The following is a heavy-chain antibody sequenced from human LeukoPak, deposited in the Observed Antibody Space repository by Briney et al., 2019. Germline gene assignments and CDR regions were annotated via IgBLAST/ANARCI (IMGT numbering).Heavy chain of an antibody. CDR2: IYYSGST. CDR3: ARQKGGSGYDSDAFDI. D-gene: IGHD5-12*01. CDR1: GGSISSSSYY. Sequence: SETLSLTCTVSGGSISSSSYYWGWIRRPPGKGLEWIGSIYYSGSTYYNPSLKSRVTISVDTSKNQFSLKLSSVTAADTAVYYCARQKGGSGYDSDAFDIWGQGTMVTVSS. J-gene: IGHJ3*02. V-gene: IGHV4-39*01.